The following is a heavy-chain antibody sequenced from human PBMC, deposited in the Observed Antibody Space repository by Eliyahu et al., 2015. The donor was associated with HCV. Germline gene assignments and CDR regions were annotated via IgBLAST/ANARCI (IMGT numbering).Heavy chain of an antibody. D-gene: IGHD6-13*01. CDR1: GFNFRTW. V-gene: IGHV3-7*01. J-gene: IGHJ4*02. Sequence: EVQVVESGGGLVQPGESLSLSCAASGFNFRTWMSWXRXAXGRGXEWVANISPDGNEKLYVDSVRGRFTISRDDAKNSLYLQMNTLRAEDTAVYYCAGAASGSWFFGGQGTLVTVSS. CDR2: ISPDGNEK. CDR3: AGAASGSWFF.